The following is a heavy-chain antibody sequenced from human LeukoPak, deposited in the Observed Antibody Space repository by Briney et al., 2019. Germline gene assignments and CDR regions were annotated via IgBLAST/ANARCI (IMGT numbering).Heavy chain of an antibody. J-gene: IGHJ4*02. CDR1: GFTFSRYA. D-gene: IGHD2-21*02. Sequence: PGGSLRLSCAGSGFTFSRYAMNWVRQAPGKGLEWVSAISRSGGSTYYADSVKGRSTISRDNSKNTLYLQMNSLRAEDTAVYYCTTDSPIVMVTAVHPWGQGTLVTVSS. CDR3: TTDSPIVMVTAVHP. CDR2: ISRSGGST. V-gene: IGHV3-23*01.